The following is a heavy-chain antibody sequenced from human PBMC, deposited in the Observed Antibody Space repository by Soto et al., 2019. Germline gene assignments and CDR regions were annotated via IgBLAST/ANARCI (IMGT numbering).Heavy chain of an antibody. Sequence: GGSLRLSCAASGFTFSGSTIHWVRQASGKGLEWVALIRTKVNSYATVYAASVRGRFTISRDDSKNTAYLQMSSLRSEDTAMYYCTTRDSGVWGQGTTFTVSS. CDR2: IRTKVNSYAT. V-gene: IGHV3-73*01. CDR1: GFTFSGST. J-gene: IGHJ6*02. CDR3: TTRDSGV. D-gene: IGHD3-10*01.